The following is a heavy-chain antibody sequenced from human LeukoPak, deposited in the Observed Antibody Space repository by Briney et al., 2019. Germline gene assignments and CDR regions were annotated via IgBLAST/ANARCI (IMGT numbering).Heavy chain of an antibody. D-gene: IGHD2/OR15-2a*01. CDR1: GGSISSSSYY. Sequence: SEILSLTCTVSGGSISSSSYYWGWIRQPPGKGLEWIGSIYYSGSTYYNPSLKSRVTISVDTSKNQFSLKLSSVTAADTAVYYCARQIFGDYWGQGTLVTVSS. V-gene: IGHV4-39*01. CDR2: IYYSGST. J-gene: IGHJ4*02. CDR3: ARQIFGDY.